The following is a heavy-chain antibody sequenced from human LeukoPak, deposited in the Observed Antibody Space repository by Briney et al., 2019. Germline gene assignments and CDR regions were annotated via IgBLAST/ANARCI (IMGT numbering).Heavy chain of an antibody. Sequence: PGGSLRLSCAASGFTFSSHWMSWVRQAPGKGLEWVGRIKSKTDGGTTDYAAPVKGRFTISRDDSKNTLYLQMNSLKTEDTAVYYCTGHDYYDSSGYWPFDYWGQGTLVTVSS. V-gene: IGHV3-15*01. CDR1: GFTFSSHW. D-gene: IGHD3-22*01. CDR3: TGHDYYDSSGYWPFDY. CDR2: IKSKTDGGTT. J-gene: IGHJ4*02.